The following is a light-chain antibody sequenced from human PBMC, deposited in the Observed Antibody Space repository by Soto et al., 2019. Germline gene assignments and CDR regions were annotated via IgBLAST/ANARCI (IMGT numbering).Light chain of an antibody. V-gene: IGKV1-5*01. Sequence: DIQMTQSPSTLSASVGDRVTITCRASQSIGRWLAWYQQKPGKAPNLLIYDASSLEGGVPSRFSGSGSGTEFTLTIRSLQPDDFATYYCQHYNTNSSTFGQGAKVDIK. CDR3: QHYNTNSST. CDR1: QSIGRW. CDR2: DAS. J-gene: IGKJ1*01.